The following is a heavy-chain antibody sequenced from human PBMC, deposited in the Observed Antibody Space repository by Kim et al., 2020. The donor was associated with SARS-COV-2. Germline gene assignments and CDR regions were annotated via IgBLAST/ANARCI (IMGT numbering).Heavy chain of an antibody. J-gene: IGHJ2*01. D-gene: IGHD5-18*01. CDR2: IYTSGST. CDR1: GGSISSGSYY. Sequence: SETLSLTCTVSGGSISSGSYYWSWIRQPAGKGLEWIGRIYTSGSTNYNPSLKSRVTISVDTSKNQFSLKLSSVTAADTAVYYCASRQGGYSYGYYFDLWGRGTLVTVSS. CDR3: ASRQGGYSYGYYFDL. V-gene: IGHV4-61*02.